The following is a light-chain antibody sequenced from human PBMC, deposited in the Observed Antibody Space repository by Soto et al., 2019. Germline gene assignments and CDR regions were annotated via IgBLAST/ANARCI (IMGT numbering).Light chain of an antibody. CDR3: QQYNNWPPT. V-gene: IGKV1-5*01. CDR1: QSISSW. Sequence: DIQITQSPSTLSASVGDRGTITCRASQSISSWLAWYQQKPGKAPKLLIYAASSLQSGVPSRFSGSGSGTEFTLTISSLQSEDFAVYYCQQYNNWPPTFGQGTKV. J-gene: IGKJ1*01. CDR2: AAS.